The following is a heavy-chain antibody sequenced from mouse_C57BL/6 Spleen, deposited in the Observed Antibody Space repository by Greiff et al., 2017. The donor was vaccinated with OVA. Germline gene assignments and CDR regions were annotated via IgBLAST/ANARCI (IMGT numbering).Heavy chain of an antibody. CDR3: ASLYYYGSIYAMDY. CDR2: ISSGGSYT. J-gene: IGHJ4*01. V-gene: IGHV5-6*01. Sequence: EVHLVESGGDLVKPGGSLKLSCAASGFTFSSYGMSWVRQTPDKRLEWVATISSGGSYTYYPDSVKGRFTISRDNAKNTLYLQMSRLRSEDTAMYYCASLYYYGSIYAMDYWGQGTSVTVSS. CDR1: GFTFSSYG. D-gene: IGHD1-1*01.